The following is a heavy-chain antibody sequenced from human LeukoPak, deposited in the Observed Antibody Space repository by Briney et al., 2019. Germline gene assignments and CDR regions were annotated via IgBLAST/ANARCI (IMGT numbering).Heavy chain of an antibody. D-gene: IGHD3-22*01. CDR1: GGSISSSSYY. J-gene: IGHJ4*02. CDR2: IYYSGST. V-gene: IGHV4-39*01. Sequence: PSETLSLTCTVSGGSISSSSYYWGWIRQPPGKGLEWIGSIYYSGSTYYNPSLKSRVTISVDTSKNQFSLKLSSVTAADTAVYYCAATKVVVTPDYFDYWGQGTLVTVSS. CDR3: AATKVVVTPDYFDY.